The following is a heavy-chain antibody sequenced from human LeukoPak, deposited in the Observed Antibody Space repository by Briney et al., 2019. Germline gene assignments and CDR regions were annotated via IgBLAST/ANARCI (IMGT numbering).Heavy chain of an antibody. CDR2: IRYDGSNK. CDR1: GITFSSYG. V-gene: IGHV3-30*02. Sequence: PGGSLRLSCAASGITFSSYGMHWVRQAPGKGLEWVAFIRYDGSNKYYADSVKGRFTISRDNSKNTLYLQMNSLRAEDTAVYYCAKDYPRIAVAGTFGYWGQGTLVTVSS. CDR3: AKDYPRIAVAGTFGY. J-gene: IGHJ4*02. D-gene: IGHD6-19*01.